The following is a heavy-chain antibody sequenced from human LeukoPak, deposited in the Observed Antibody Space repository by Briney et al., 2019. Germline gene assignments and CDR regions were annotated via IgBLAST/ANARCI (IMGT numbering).Heavy chain of an antibody. Sequence: ASVNVSCKASGYTFTGYYMHWVRQAPGQGLEWMGWINPNSGGTNYAQKFQGRITMTRDTSISTAYMELSRLRSDDTAVYYCARRGWELIRGDFDIWGQGTMVTVSS. CDR1: GYTFTGYY. CDR3: ARRGWELIRGDFDI. J-gene: IGHJ3*02. D-gene: IGHD1-26*01. V-gene: IGHV1-2*02. CDR2: INPNSGGT.